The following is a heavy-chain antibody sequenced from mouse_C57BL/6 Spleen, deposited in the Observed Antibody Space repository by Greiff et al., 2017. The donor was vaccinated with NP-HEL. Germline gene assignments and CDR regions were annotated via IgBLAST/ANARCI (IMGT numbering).Heavy chain of an antibody. J-gene: IGHJ4*01. CDR3: ARSGITIDYAMDY. CDR1: GFSFTSYG. D-gene: IGHD2-4*01. Sequence: VMLVESGPGLVQPSQSLSITCTVSGFSFTSYGVHWVRQSPGKGLEWLGVIWSGGSTDYNAAFISRLSISKDNSKSQVFFKMNSLPADDTAIYYCARSGITIDYAMDYWGQGTSVTVSS. V-gene: IGHV2-2*01. CDR2: IWSGGST.